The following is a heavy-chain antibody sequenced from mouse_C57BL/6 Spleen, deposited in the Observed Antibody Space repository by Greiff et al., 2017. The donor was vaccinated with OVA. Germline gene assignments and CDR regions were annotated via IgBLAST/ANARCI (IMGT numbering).Heavy chain of an antibody. V-gene: IGHV1-15*01. Sequence: VKLVESGAELVRPGASVTLSCKASGYTFTDYEMHWVKQTPVHGLEWIGAIDPETGGTAYNQQLKGKAILTADKSSSTAYMELRSLTSEDSAVYYCTRSGYYGVPNWYFDVWGTGTTVTVSS. CDR1: GYTFTDYE. CDR3: TRSGYYGVPNWYFDV. D-gene: IGHD1-1*01. J-gene: IGHJ1*03. CDR2: IDPETGGT.